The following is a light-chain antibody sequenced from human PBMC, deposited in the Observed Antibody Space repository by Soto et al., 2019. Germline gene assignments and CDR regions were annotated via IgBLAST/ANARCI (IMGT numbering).Light chain of an antibody. CDR1: QSISSW. J-gene: IGKJ1*01. CDR2: KAS. CDR3: LQVSSFPRT. V-gene: IGKV1-5*03. Sequence: DIQVTQSPSALSASVGDRVTITCRASQSISSWLAWYQQKPGKAPKLLIYKASSLQSGVPSRFSGSGSGTEFILSINSLQPEDIATYYCLQVSSFPRTFGQGTKVDIK.